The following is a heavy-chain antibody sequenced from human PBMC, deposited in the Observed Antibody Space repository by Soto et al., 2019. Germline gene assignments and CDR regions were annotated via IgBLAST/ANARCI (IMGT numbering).Heavy chain of an antibody. CDR1: GGSISSGYY. V-gene: IGHV4-31*03. CDR3: ARGDITGTTGFDY. J-gene: IGHJ4*02. D-gene: IGHD1-7*01. CDR2: IYYSGNT. Sequence: SETLSLTCTVSGGSISSGYYWSWIRQHPVKGLEWIGYIYYSGNTYYNPSLKSRVSISLDTSKSQFSLKLDSVTAADTAVYYCARGDITGTTGFDYWGQGTLVTVSS.